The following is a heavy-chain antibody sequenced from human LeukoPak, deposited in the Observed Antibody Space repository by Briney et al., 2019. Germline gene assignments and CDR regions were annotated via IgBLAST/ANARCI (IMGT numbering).Heavy chain of an antibody. Sequence: GGSLRLSCAASGFTFSSYWMHWVRQAPGKGLVWVSRINSDGSSTSYADSVKGRFTISRDNSKNTLYLQMNSLRAEDTAVYYCATFVRYGSGFDYWGQGTLVTVSS. CDR3: ATFVRYGSGFDY. CDR2: INSDGSST. CDR1: GFTFSSYW. J-gene: IGHJ4*02. D-gene: IGHD3-10*01. V-gene: IGHV3-74*01.